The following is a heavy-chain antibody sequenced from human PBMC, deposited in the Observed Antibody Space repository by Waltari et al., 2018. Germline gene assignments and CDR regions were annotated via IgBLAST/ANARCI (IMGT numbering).Heavy chain of an antibody. CDR2: IYDSANT. Sequence: QVQLPESGPGVVESSPTLSLTCPVSGCSLSRGGDLWSWIRQSPGRGPEWIGVIYDSANTNYNPSLKSRVILTIDISKNQFSLKMRSVTAADTAVYYCARQGLNWNAQRGSQSAFDIWGQGAMVTVSA. CDR3: ARQGLNWNAQRGSQSAFDI. D-gene: IGHD1-1*01. CDR1: GCSLSRGGDL. J-gene: IGHJ3*02. V-gene: IGHV4-30-4*08.